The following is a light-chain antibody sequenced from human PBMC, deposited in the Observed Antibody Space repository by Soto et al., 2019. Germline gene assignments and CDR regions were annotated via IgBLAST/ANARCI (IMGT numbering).Light chain of an antibody. CDR2: DVS. Sequence: QSALTQPASVSGSHGQSITISRTGTGSNVGGYNFVSWFQHHPGKAPKLIIFDVSSRPSGVSDRFSGSKSGNTASLTISGLQAEDEADYYCSSYTTSSTYLFGGGTKVTVL. J-gene: IGLJ2*01. CDR3: SSYTTSSTYL. V-gene: IGLV2-14*03. CDR1: GSNVGGYNF.